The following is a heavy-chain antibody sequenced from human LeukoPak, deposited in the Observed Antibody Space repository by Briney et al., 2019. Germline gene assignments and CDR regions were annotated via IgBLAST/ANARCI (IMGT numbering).Heavy chain of an antibody. CDR1: GGTFSSYA. Sequence: SVKVSCKASGGTFSSYAISWVRQAPGQGLEWMGGIIPIFGTANYAQKFQGRVTITADESTSTAYMEPSSLRSEDTAVYYCARGEDYYGSGSYLPQRYYYCMDVWGKGTTVAVSS. D-gene: IGHD3-10*01. V-gene: IGHV1-69*13. CDR3: ARGEDYYGSGSYLPQRYYYCMDV. CDR2: IIPIFGTA. J-gene: IGHJ6*03.